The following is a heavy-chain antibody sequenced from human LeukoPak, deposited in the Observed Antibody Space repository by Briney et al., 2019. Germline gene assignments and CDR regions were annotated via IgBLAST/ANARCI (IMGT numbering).Heavy chain of an antibody. J-gene: IGHJ4*02. CDR1: GGSISSYY. D-gene: IGHD2-21*01. CDR2: IYYSGST. V-gene: IGHV4-59*01. CDR3: ARTGEAAVSPYDY. Sequence: SETLSLTCTVSGGSISSYYWSWIRQPPGKGLEWIGYIYYSGSTNYNPSLKSRVTISVDTSKNQFSLKLSSATAADTAVYYCARTGEAAVSPYDYWGQGTLVTVSS.